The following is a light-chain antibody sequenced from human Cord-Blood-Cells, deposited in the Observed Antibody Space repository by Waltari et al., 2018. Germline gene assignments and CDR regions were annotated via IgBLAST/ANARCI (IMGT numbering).Light chain of an antibody. Sequence: SYELTQQPSVSVSPGQTARITCSRDSFPKQYPYWYRPQPGRAPVLVIYKDSERRSGTPERFSGSSSGTTVTLTIKGVQAEDEADYCCQSADSRGTWVFGGGTKLTVL. J-gene: IGLJ3*02. CDR1: SFPKQY. V-gene: IGLV3-25*03. CDR2: KDS. CDR3: QSADSRGTWV.